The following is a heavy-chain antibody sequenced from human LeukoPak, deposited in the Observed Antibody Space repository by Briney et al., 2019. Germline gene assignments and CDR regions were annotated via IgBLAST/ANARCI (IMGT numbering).Heavy chain of an antibody. V-gene: IGHV1-69*13. D-gene: IGHD3-22*01. Sequence: ASVKVSCKASGYTFTSYGISWVRQAPGQGLEWMGGIIPIFGTANYAQKFQGRVTITADESTSTAYMELSSLRSEDTAVYYCARTISPYDSSGPYSYWGQGTLVTVSS. CDR3: ARTISPYDSSGPYSY. CDR2: IIPIFGTA. CDR1: GYTFTSYG. J-gene: IGHJ4*02.